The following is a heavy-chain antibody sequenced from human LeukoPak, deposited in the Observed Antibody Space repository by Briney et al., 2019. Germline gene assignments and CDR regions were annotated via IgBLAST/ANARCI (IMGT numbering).Heavy chain of an antibody. CDR3: AREGGPYRPLDY. CDR1: GGSITNTNY. V-gene: IGHV4-4*02. CDR2: VNLQGST. Sequence: SETLSLTCGVSGGSITNTNYWTGVRQPPGKGREWIGTVNLQGSTNYNPSLMGRVAIAVDTAENHMSLHWISVTAADTAVYYCAREGGPYRPLDYSGQGTLVTVSS. J-gene: IGHJ4*02.